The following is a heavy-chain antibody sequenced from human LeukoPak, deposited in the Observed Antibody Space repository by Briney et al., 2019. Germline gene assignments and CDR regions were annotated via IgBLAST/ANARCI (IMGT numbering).Heavy chain of an antibody. CDR3: ARDQYYFDY. CDR1: GDSFSSNSAA. V-gene: IGHV6-1*01. J-gene: IGHJ4*02. Sequence: SQTLSLSCAISGDSFSSNSAAWSWRRQSPSRGLEWLGRTYYRSKWYNDYAVSVKSLITINPDTSKNQFSLQLNSVTPEDTAVYYCARDQYYFDYWGQGTLVTVSS. CDR2: TYYRSKWYN.